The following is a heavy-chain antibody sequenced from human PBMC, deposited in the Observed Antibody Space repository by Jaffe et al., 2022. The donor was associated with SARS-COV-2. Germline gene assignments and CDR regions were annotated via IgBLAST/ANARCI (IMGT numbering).Heavy chain of an antibody. J-gene: IGHJ4*02. CDR3: ARHVVIAAAAVDF. CDR1: GGSISSSSYY. V-gene: IGHV4-39*01. D-gene: IGHD6-13*01. Sequence: QLQLQESGPGLVKPSETLSLSCKISGGSISSSSYYWGWIRQSPGKGLEWIGSIYYTGSTYYNPSLESRMTISADTSKTQFSLNLTSVTAADTAVYYCARHVVIAAAAVDFWGQGTLVTVSS. CDR2: IYYTGST.